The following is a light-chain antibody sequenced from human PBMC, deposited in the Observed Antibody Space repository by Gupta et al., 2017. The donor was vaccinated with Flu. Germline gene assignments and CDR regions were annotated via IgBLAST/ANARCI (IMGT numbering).Light chain of an antibody. Sequence: DIQMTQSPSSLSASVGDRVTITCRASQRISSYLNWYQQKPGKAPKLLIYAASRLQSGVPSRFSGSGSGTDFTLTISRLQPEDFATYYCQQRHSTPWTFGQGTKVEIK. CDR2: AAS. J-gene: IGKJ1*01. CDR1: QRISSY. V-gene: IGKV1-39*01. CDR3: QQRHSTPWT.